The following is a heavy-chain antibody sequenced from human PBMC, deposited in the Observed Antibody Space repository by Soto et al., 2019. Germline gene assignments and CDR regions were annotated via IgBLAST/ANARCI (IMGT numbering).Heavy chain of an antibody. Sequence: HLVQSGAEVKQPGASVRVSCKASTYTFKDYFLHWVRQAPGQGLEWMGWINPNNGATEYAQKFQGRVTMTSDTSIGTAYIEVSGLKSGDTAVYYCARDASPDFWSGYYDYWGQGTLITVST. CDR1: TYTFKDYF. CDR2: INPNNGAT. CDR3: ARDASPDFWSGYYDY. J-gene: IGHJ4*02. D-gene: IGHD3-3*01. V-gene: IGHV1-2*02.